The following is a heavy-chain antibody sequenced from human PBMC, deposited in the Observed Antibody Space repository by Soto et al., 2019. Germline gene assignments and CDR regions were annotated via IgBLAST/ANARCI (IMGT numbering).Heavy chain of an antibody. J-gene: IGHJ5*02. CDR1: GGTFSSYA. V-gene: IGHV1-69*13. CDR3: ATDANNYDFWSGYPPPSKWGP. CDR2: IIPIFGTA. Sequence: GASVKVSCKASGGTFSSYAISWVRQAPGQGLEWMGGIIPIFGTANYAQKFQGRVTITADESTSTAYMELSSLRSEDTAVYYCATDANNYDFWSGYPPPSKWGPWGQGTLVTVSS. D-gene: IGHD3-3*01.